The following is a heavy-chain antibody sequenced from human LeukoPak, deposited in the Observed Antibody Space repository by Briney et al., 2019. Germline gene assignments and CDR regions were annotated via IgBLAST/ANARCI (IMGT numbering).Heavy chain of an antibody. J-gene: IGHJ4*02. CDR1: GFTFDDYA. V-gene: IGHV3-9*01. D-gene: IGHD1-1*01. Sequence: TGGSLRLSCAASGFTFDDYAMHWVWQAPGKGLEWVSGISWNSGSIGYADSVKGRFTISRDNAKNSLYLQMNSLRAEDTAVYYCAKPVGTTRDYWGQGTLVTVSS. CDR3: AKPVGTTRDY. CDR2: ISWNSGSI.